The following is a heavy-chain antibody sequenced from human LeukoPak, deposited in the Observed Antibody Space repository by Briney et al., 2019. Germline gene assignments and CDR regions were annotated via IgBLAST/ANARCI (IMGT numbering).Heavy chain of an antibody. J-gene: IGHJ4*02. D-gene: IGHD2-21*01. V-gene: IGHV3-23*01. Sequence: GGSLRLSCAASGFTFNSYAMSRHPQAPGMGLEWVLATSCSGGNTSYTDSVKGRFTIYRDISKNTLYLQMNSRRAEDTAVYYCAKDTGVYCGGDCYSMTFDYWGQGTQVTVSS. CDR2: TSCSGGNT. CDR1: GFTFNSYA. CDR3: AKDTGVYCGGDCYSMTFDY.